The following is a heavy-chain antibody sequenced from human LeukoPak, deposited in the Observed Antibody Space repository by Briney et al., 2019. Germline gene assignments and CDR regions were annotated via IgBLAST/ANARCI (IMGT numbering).Heavy chain of an antibody. J-gene: IGHJ4*02. CDR2: IKSKTDGGTT. V-gene: IGHV3-15*01. Sequence: GGSLRLSCAASGFTFSNAWMSWIRQAPGKGLEWVGRIKSKTDGGTTDYAAPVKGRFTISRDDSKNTLYLQMNSLKTEDTAVYYCTIMVRGARTYFDYRGQGTLVTVSS. CDR3: TIMVRGARTYFDY. CDR1: GFTFSNAW. D-gene: IGHD3-10*01.